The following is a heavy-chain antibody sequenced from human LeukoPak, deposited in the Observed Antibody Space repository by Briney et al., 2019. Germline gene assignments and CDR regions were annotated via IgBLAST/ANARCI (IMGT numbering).Heavy chain of an antibody. Sequence: ASVTVSCKSSGYTFTGYYMHWVRQAPGQGLEWVGWINPNSGSTNFAQKFQGRVTMTRDTSISTAYMELSRLTSDDTAVYYCARINTVFGVVNNDYWGQGTLVTVSS. CDR3: ARINTVFGVVNNDY. CDR2: INPNSGST. V-gene: IGHV1-2*02. CDR1: GYTFTGYY. J-gene: IGHJ4*02. D-gene: IGHD3-3*01.